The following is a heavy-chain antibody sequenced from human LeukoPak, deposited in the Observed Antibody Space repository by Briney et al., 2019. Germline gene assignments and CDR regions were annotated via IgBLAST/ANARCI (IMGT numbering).Heavy chain of an antibody. CDR1: GGSISSSSYY. V-gene: IGHV4-61*05. CDR2: IYYSGST. D-gene: IGHD1-1*01. Sequence: SETLSLTCTLSGGSISSSSYYWGWIRQPPGKGLEWIGYIYYSGSTNYNPSLKSRVTISVDTSKNQFSLKLSSVTAADTAVYYCARVGGTNYYYYGMDVWGQGTTVTVSS. CDR3: ARVGGTNYYYYGMDV. J-gene: IGHJ6*02.